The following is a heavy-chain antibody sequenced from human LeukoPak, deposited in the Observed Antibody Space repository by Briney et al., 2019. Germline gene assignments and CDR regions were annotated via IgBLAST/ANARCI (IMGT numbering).Heavy chain of an antibody. CDR3: ARGMYYYDGSGDY. Sequence: SETLSLTCTVSGGSISSYYWSWIRQPPGKGLEWIGYIYYSGSTNYNPSLKSRVTISINTSKNQFSLSLTSVTAADTAVYYCARGMYYYDGSGDYWGQGTLVTVSS. J-gene: IGHJ4*02. V-gene: IGHV4-59*08. CDR1: GGSISSYY. D-gene: IGHD3-22*01. CDR2: IYYSGST.